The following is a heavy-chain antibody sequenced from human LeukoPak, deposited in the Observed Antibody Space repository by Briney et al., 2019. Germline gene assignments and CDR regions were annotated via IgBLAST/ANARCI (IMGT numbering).Heavy chain of an antibody. D-gene: IGHD3-10*01. V-gene: IGHV4-59*01. Sequence: SETLSLTCTVSGGSISSYYWSWIRQPPGKGLEWIGYIYYSGSTNYNPSLKSRVTISVDTSKNQFSLKLSSVTAADTAVYYCARGPYYYGSGSYDYWAREPWSPSPQ. J-gene: IGHJ4*02. CDR3: ARGPYYYGSGSYDY. CDR2: IYYSGST. CDR1: GGSISSYY.